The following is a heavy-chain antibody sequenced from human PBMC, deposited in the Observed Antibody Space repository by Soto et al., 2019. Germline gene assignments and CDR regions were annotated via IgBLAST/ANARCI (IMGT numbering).Heavy chain of an antibody. CDR3: ARGTMLRGPGYYYAMDV. CDR2: IYYSGSS. D-gene: IGHD3-10*01. CDR1: GDSISRNGYF. J-gene: IGHJ6*02. Sequence: QVQLQESGPGLVKPSQTLSLTCTVSGDSISRNGYFWTWIRQHPGKGLEWIGYIYYSGSSYYNPSLKSRGIISVDTSKNHFSLNLTAVTAADTAVYYCARGTMLRGPGYYYAMDVWGQGTTVTVSS. V-gene: IGHV4-31*03.